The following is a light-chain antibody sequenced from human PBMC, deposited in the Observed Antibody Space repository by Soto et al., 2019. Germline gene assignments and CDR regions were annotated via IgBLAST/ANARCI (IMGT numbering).Light chain of an antibody. J-gene: IGKJ1*01. CDR3: QQYGYSFWT. CDR2: SAS. CDR1: QSVSNNY. V-gene: IGKV3-20*01. Sequence: EIVMTQSPATLSVSPGERATLSCRASQSVSNNYLAWYQQKPGQAPRLLIYSASSRATGIPDRFSGSGSGTDYTLTISRLEPEDSAVYYCQQYGYSFWTFGQGTKVDIK.